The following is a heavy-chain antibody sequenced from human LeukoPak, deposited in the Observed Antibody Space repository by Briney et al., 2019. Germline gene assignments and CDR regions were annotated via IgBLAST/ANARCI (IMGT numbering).Heavy chain of an antibody. V-gene: IGHV3-7*01. J-gene: IGHJ6*03. CDR1: GFTFSSYW. Sequence: GGSLRLSCAASGFTFSSYWMSWVRQAPGKGLEWVANIKQDGSGKYYVESVKGRFTISRENAKNSLYLQMNSLRAEDTAVYYCARVGYSSSSYYYYYYMDVWGKGTTVTVSS. CDR3: ARVGYSSSSYYYYYYMDV. D-gene: IGHD6-13*01. CDR2: IKQDGSGK.